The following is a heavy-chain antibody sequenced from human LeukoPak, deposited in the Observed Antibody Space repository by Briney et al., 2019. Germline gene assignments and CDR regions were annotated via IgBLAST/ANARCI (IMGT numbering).Heavy chain of an antibody. J-gene: IGHJ3*02. CDR3: AREAYDILTGGNAFDI. CDR2: INPSGGST. V-gene: IGHV1-46*01. CDR1: GYTFTSYY. D-gene: IGHD3-9*01. Sequence: GASVKVSCKASGYTFTSYYMHWVRQAPGQGLEWMGIINPSGGSTSYAQKFQGRVTMTRDTSTSTVYMELSSLRSEDTAVYYCAREAYDILTGGNAFDIWGQGTMVTVSS.